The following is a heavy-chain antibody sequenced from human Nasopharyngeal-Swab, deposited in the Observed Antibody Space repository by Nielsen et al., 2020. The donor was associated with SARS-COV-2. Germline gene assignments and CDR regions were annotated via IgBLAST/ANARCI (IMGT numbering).Heavy chain of an antibody. J-gene: IGHJ3*02. CDR1: GYTFTGYY. V-gene: IGHV1-2*06. Sequence: ASVKVSCKASGYTFTGYYMHWVRQAPGQGLEWMGRINPNSGGTNYAQKFQGRVTMTRYTSISTAYMELSRLRSDDTAVYYCARDWEQQHDAFDIWGQGTMVTVSS. CDR3: ARDWEQQHDAFDI. D-gene: IGHD6-13*01. CDR2: INPNSGGT.